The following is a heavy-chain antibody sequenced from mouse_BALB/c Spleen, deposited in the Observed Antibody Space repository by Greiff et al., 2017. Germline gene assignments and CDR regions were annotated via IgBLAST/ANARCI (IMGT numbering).Heavy chain of an antibody. CDR2: ISSGSSTI. V-gene: IGHV5-17*02. J-gene: IGHJ2*01. CDR3: ERPTTGAAFDY. D-gene: IGHD6-1*01. Sequence: EVMLVESGGGLVQPGGSRKLSCAASGFTFSSFGMHWVRQAPVKGLEWVAYISSGSSTIYYADTVKGRFTISRDNPKNTLFLHITSLRSEATAMFYCERPTTGAAFDYWGQGTTLTVSS. CDR1: GFTFSSFG.